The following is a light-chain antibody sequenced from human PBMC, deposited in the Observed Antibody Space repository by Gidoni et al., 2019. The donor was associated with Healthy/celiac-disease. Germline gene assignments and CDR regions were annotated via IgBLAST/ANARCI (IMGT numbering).Light chain of an antibody. CDR1: QSVSSSY. CDR2: GAS. V-gene: IGKV3-20*01. Sequence: EIVLTQSPGTLSLSPGERATLSCRASQSVSSSYLAWYQQKPGQAPRLLIYGASSRATGSPDRFSGSGSGTDFTLTISRLEPEDFAVYYCQQYGSSLWTFXQXTKVEIK. J-gene: IGKJ1*01. CDR3: QQYGSSLWT.